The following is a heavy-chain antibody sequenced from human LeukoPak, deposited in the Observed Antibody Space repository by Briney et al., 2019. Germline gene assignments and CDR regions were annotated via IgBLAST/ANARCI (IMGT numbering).Heavy chain of an antibody. V-gene: IGHV3-21*01. Sequence: KPGGSLRLSCAASGFTFSSYSMTWVRQAPGKGLEWVSSISSSSSYIYYADSVKGRFTISRDNAKNSLYLQMNSLRAEDTAVYYCARKGGGYYYADAFDIWGQGTMVTVSS. CDR3: ARKGGGYYYADAFDI. CDR2: ISSSSSYI. D-gene: IGHD3-22*01. J-gene: IGHJ3*02. CDR1: GFTFSSYS.